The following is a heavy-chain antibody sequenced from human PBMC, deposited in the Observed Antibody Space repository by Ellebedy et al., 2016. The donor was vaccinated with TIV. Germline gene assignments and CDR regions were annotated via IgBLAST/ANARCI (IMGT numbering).Heavy chain of an antibody. CDR1: GVTVSSNH. V-gene: IGHV3-66*01. CDR2: LQSGGIT. CDR3: TKARDVGGSVDY. J-gene: IGHJ4*02. Sequence: GESLKISCVAPGVTVSSNHMNWVRQAPGKGLEWVSVLQSGGITHYADSVKGRFIVSRDNSKNTLYLQMNSLRAEDTAVYYCTKARDVGGSVDYWGQGTLVTVSS. D-gene: IGHD2-15*01.